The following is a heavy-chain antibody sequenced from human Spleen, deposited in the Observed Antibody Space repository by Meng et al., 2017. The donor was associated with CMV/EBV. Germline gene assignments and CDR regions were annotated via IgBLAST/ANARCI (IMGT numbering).Heavy chain of an antibody. Sequence: GESLKISCAASGFTFSSYEMNWVRQAPGKGLEWVSYISSSGSTIYYADSVKGRFTISRDNAKNSLYLQMNSLRADDTAFYYCARDQSHGGNMVGFDYWGQGTLVTVSS. CDR1: GFTFSSYE. J-gene: IGHJ4*02. CDR3: ARDQSHGGNMVGFDY. V-gene: IGHV3-48*03. D-gene: IGHD2-15*01. CDR2: ISSSGSTI.